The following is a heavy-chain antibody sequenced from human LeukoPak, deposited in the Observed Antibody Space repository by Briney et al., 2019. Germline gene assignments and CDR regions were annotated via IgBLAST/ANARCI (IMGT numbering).Heavy chain of an antibody. CDR3: ARGGWLQLGYFDY. CDR2: IIPIFGTA. D-gene: IGHD5-24*01. Sequence: SVKVSCKASGGTFSSYAISWVRQAPGQGLEWMGGIIPIFGTANYAQKFQGRVTITADESTSTAYMELSSLRSEDTAVYYCARGGWLQLGYFDYWGQGTLVTVSS. J-gene: IGHJ4*02. V-gene: IGHV1-69*13. CDR1: GGTFSSYA.